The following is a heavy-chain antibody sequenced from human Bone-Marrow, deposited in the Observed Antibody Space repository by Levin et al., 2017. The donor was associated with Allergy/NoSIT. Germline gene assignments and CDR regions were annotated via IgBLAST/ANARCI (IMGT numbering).Heavy chain of an antibody. CDR1: GFTFRIYS. Sequence: GGSLRLSCTVSGFTFRIYSINWVRQAPGKGLEWVSSISSSGSDMYYVDSVKGRFTISRDNAKNSLTLQMNSLRAEDTAVYYCARGIIGDVRVAHKEAFDIWGQGSMVSVSS. CDR2: ISSSGSDM. V-gene: IGHV3-21*01. J-gene: IGHJ3*02. CDR3: ARGIIGDVRVAHKEAFDI. D-gene: IGHD2-8*02.